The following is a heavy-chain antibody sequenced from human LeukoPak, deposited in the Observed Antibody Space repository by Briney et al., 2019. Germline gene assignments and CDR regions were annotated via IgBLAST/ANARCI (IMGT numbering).Heavy chain of an antibody. Sequence: PGGSLRLSCSASGFTFSTYALHWVRQAPGKGLEWVAVISYDGSFKKYAESVKGRFTISRDNSKNTLYLQMNSLRAEDTAVYYCAKDLNYDFWSGLGNWGQGTLVTVSS. J-gene: IGHJ4*02. CDR2: ISYDGSFK. D-gene: IGHD3-3*01. CDR3: AKDLNYDFWSGLGN. CDR1: GFTFSTYA. V-gene: IGHV3-30*04.